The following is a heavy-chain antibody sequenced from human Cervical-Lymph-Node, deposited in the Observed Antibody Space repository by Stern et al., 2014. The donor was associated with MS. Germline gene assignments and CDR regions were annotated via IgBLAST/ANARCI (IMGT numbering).Heavy chain of an antibody. CDR2: ISRSSATT. D-gene: IGHD3-3*01. CDR1: GFTFSSHS. V-gene: IGHV3-48*01. J-gene: IGHJ6*02. Sequence: EVQLVESGGRLVQPGGSLRLSCAASGFTFSSHSMNWVRQAPGKGLEWVSYISRSSATTHYADSVKGRFTISRDNAKNSLYLQMNSLRAEDTAVYYCARGITIFGVVTQLDVWGQGTTVTVSS. CDR3: ARGITIFGVVTQLDV.